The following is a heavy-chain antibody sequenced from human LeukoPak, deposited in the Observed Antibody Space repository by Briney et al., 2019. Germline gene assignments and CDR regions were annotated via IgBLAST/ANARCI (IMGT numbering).Heavy chain of an antibody. CDR1: GGSISSYY. CDR3: ASTVTRYYYYYYMDV. V-gene: IGHV4-59*08. CDR2: IYYSGST. D-gene: IGHD4-17*01. J-gene: IGHJ6*03. Sequence: SETLSLTCTVSGGSISSYYWSWIRQPPGKGPEWIGYIYYSGSTNYNPSLKSRVTISVDTSKYQFSLKLSSVTAADTAVYYCASTVTRYYYYYYMDVWGKGTTVTVSS.